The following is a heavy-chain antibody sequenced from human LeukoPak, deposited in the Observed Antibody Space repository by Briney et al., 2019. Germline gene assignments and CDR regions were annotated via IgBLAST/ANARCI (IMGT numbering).Heavy chain of an antibody. Sequence: PSETLSLTCTVSGGSISSYYWSLIRQPPGKGLEWIGYIYHSGSTNYNPSLKSRVTISVDTSKNQFSLKLSSVTAADTAVYYCARSLYSSGWYEVDYWGQGTLVTVSS. J-gene: IGHJ4*02. D-gene: IGHD6-19*01. V-gene: IGHV4-59*08. CDR1: GGSISSYY. CDR3: ARSLYSSGWYEVDY. CDR2: IYHSGST.